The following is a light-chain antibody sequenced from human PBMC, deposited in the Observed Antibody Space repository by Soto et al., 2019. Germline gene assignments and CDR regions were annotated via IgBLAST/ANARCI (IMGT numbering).Light chain of an antibody. V-gene: IGKV1-33*01. CDR3: QQYENPLLT. Sequence: DIQMTQSPSSLSASVGDRVTITCQASQDISNYLNWYQQKPGKAPKLLIYDASNLETGVPSRFTGRGSGTDFTFTISGLQPEDTATYYCQQYENPLLTFGGGTKVEIK. CDR1: QDISNY. CDR2: DAS. J-gene: IGKJ4*01.